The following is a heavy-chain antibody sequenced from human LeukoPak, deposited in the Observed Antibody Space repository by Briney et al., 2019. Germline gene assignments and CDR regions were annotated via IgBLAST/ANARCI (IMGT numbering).Heavy chain of an antibody. CDR2: IRYDGSNK. CDR3: AKVYCGGDCPNDAFDI. Sequence: PGGSLRLSCAASGFTFSSYGMHWVRQAPGKGLEWVAFIRYDGSNKYYADSVKGRFTISRDNSKNTLYLQMNSLRAEDTAVYYCAKVYCGGDCPNDAFDIWGQGTMVTVSS. D-gene: IGHD2-21*02. V-gene: IGHV3-30*02. CDR1: GFTFSSYG. J-gene: IGHJ3*02.